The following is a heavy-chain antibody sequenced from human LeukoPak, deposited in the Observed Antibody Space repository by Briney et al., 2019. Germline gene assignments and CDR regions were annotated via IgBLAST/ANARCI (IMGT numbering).Heavy chain of an antibody. Sequence: EASVKVSCKASGNSFTNYATHWVRQAPGQRLEWMGWINAGNENTKYPLKFQGRVTITRDTSATTAYMELSSLRSEDTAVYYCAIYSGSRSIDYWGQGTLVTVSS. CDR1: GNSFTNYA. D-gene: IGHD5-12*01. CDR3: AIYSGSRSIDY. J-gene: IGHJ4*02. CDR2: INAGNENT. V-gene: IGHV1-3*01.